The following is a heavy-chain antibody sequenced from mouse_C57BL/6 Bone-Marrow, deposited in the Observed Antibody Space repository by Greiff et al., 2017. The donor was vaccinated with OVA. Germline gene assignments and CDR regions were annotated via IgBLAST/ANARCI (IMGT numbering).Heavy chain of an antibody. J-gene: IGHJ4*01. V-gene: IGHV3-6*01. Sequence: VQLQQSGPGLVKPSQSLSLTCSVTGYSFTSCYYWNWIRQFPGNKLEWMGYISYDGSTNYKPSLKNRISITRYTSKNQFFLKLNSLTTEDTATYYGARPSSGPYAMDYWGQGTSVTVSS. CDR3: ARPSSGPYAMDY. CDR2: ISYDGST. CDR1: GYSFTSCYY.